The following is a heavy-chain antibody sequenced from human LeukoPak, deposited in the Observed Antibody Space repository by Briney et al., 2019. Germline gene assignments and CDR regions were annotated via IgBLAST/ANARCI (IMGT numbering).Heavy chain of an antibody. D-gene: IGHD3-10*01. Sequence: ASVKVSCKVSGYTLTELSMHWVRQAPGKGLEWMGGFDPEDGETIYAQKLQGRVTMTTDTSTSTAYMELRSLRSDDTAVYYCARDVRVGLLWFGELYYWGQGTLVTVSS. CDR2: FDPEDGET. CDR3: ARDVRVGLLWFGELYY. V-gene: IGHV1-24*01. J-gene: IGHJ4*02. CDR1: GYTLTELS.